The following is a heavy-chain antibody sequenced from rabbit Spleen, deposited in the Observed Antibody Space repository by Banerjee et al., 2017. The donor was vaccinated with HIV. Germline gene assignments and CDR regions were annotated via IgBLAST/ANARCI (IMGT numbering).Heavy chain of an antibody. J-gene: IGHJ4*01. CDR3: ASWNSLKL. CDR1: GVSFSTAYY. CDR2: ILTDSSGST. D-gene: IGHD4-1*01. Sequence: QSLEESGGDLVKPGASLTLTCTASGVSFSTAYYMCWVRQAPGKGLEWIGCILTDSSGSTYYASWAKGRFTISKTSSTTVTLQMTSLTAADTATYFCASWNSLKLWGPGTLVTVS. V-gene: IGHV1S40*01.